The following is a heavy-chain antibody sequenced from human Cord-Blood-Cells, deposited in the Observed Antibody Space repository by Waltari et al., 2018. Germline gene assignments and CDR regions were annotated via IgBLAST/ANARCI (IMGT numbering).Heavy chain of an antibody. CDR3: ARDRKSGSYYYGMDV. V-gene: IGHV1-69*01. CDR1: GGTFSSYA. D-gene: IGHD1-26*01. J-gene: IGHJ6*02. CDR2: GIPILGTA. Sequence: QVQLVQSGAEVKKPGSSVKVSCKASGGTFSSYAISWVRQAPGQGLEWMGGGIPILGTANTAQKFEGRVTITADESTSTAYMELSSLRSEDTAVYYCARDRKSGSYYYGMDVWGQGTTVTVSS.